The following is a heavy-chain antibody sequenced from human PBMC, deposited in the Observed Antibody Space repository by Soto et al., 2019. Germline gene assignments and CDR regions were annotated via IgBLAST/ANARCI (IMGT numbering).Heavy chain of an antibody. J-gene: IGHJ3*02. Sequence: ASVKVSCKASGYTFTGYYMHWVRQAPGQGLEWMGWINPNSGVTNYAQKFQGRVTMTRDTSISTAYMELSRLRSDDTDVYYCARDIYDIHAFDIWGQGTMVTVSS. CDR2: INPNSGVT. CDR3: ARDIYDIHAFDI. D-gene: IGHD3-9*01. V-gene: IGHV1-2*02. CDR1: GYTFTGYY.